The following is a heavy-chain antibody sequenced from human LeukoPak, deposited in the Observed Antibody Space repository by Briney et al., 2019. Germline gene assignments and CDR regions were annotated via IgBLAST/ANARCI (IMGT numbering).Heavy chain of an antibody. CDR3: ARLVTTVVTPSAFDI. V-gene: IGHV4-59*08. Sequence: SETLSLTCTVSGGSISSYYWSRIRQPPGKGLEWIGYIYYSGSTNYNPSLKSRVTISVDTSKNQFSLKLSSVTAADTAVYYCARLVTTVVTPSAFDIWGQGTMVTVSS. CDR1: GGSISSYY. CDR2: IYYSGST. D-gene: IGHD4-23*01. J-gene: IGHJ3*02.